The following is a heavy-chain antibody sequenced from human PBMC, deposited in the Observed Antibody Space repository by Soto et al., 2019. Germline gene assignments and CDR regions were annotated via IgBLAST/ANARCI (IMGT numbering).Heavy chain of an antibody. D-gene: IGHD6-13*01. CDR2: MNPNSGNT. CDR1: GYTFTSYD. V-gene: IGHV1-8*01. J-gene: IGHJ4*02. CDR3: ARGKYSSSWRTVSNYFDY. Sequence: SVKVSCEASGYTFTSYDINWVRQATVQGLEWMGWMNPNSGNTGYAQKFQGRVTMTRNTSISTAYMELSSLRSEDTAVYYCARGKYSSSWRTVSNYFDYWGQGTLVTVSS.